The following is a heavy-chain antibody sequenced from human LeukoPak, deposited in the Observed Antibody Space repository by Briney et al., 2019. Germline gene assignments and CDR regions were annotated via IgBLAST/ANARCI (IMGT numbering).Heavy chain of an antibody. Sequence: ASVKVSCKASGYTFTSYGISWVRQAPGQGLEWMGWISAYNGNTNYAQKLQGRVTMTTDTSTSTAYMELRSLRSEDTAVYYCARGNYYDSSGYSSRDDYWGQGTLVTVSS. CDR3: ARGNYYDSSGYSSRDDY. D-gene: IGHD3-22*01. CDR1: GYTFTSYG. V-gene: IGHV1-18*01. J-gene: IGHJ4*02. CDR2: ISAYNGNT.